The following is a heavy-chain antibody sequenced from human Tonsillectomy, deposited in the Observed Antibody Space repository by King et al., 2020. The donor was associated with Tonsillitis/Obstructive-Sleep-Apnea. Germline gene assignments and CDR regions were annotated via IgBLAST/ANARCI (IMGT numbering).Heavy chain of an antibody. CDR3: ARDGYYDILTGYYTHYYYYGMDV. CDR2: IYYSGST. Sequence: VQLQESGPGLVKPSETLSLTCTVSGGSISSYYWSWIRQPPGKGLEWIGYIYYSGSTNYNPSLKSRVTISVDTSKNQFSLKLSSVTAADTAVYYCARDGYYDILTGYYTHYYYYGMDVWAKGPRSPSP. J-gene: IGHJ6*02. D-gene: IGHD3-9*01. V-gene: IGHV4-59*01. CDR1: GGSISSYY.